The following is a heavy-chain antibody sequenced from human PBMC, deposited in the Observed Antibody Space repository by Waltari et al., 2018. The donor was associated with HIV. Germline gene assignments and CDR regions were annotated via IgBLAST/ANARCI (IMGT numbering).Heavy chain of an antibody. CDR3: ASGSGGSSPER. V-gene: IGHV4-39*01. D-gene: IGHD6-13*01. CDR2: IYYSGST. Sequence: QLQLQESGPGLVKPSETLSLTCTVSGGSISSSSYYWGWIRQPPGKGLEWIGSIYYSGSTYYNPSLKSRVTISVDTSKNQFSLKLSSVTAADTAVYYCASGSGGSSPERWGQGTLVTVSS. CDR1: GGSISSSSYY. J-gene: IGHJ4*02.